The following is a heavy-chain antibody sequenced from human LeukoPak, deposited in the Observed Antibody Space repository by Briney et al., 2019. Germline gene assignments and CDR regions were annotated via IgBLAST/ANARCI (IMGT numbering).Heavy chain of an antibody. J-gene: IGHJ4*02. Sequence: SETLSLTCTVSDGSISSYYWSWIRQPPGKGLEWIGYIYYSGSTNYNPSLESRVTISVDTSKNQFSLKLSSVTAADTAVYYCARGGLRYFDWSHWGQGTLVTVSS. CDR1: DGSISSYY. CDR3: ARGGLRYFDWSH. CDR2: IYYSGST. D-gene: IGHD3-9*01. V-gene: IGHV4-59*01.